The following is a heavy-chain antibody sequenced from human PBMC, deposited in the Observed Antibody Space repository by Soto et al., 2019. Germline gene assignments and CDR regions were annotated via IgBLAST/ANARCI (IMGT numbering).Heavy chain of an antibody. J-gene: IGHJ4*02. CDR1: GYTFTSYG. D-gene: IGHD3-10*01. CDR3: ARLYGRGLRGVLGY. CDR2: ISAYNGNT. V-gene: IGHV1-18*01. Sequence: QVQLVQSGAEVKKPGASVKVSCKASGYTFTSYGISWVRQAPGQGLEWMGWISAYNGNTNYAQKLQGRVTMTTDTSTSTAYMGRRRLSADDSAVYYCARLYGRGLRGVLGYWGQGALVTVSS.